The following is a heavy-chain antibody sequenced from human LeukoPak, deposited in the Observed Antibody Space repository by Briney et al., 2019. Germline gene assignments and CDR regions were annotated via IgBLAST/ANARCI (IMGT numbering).Heavy chain of an antibody. CDR1: GGSISSSSYY. Sequence: PSETLSLTCTVSGGSISSSSYYWGWIRQPPGKGLEWIGNIYYTGSTYYNPSLKSRVTISVDTSKNQFSLELSSVTAADTAVYYCAREVVTAKDAFDIWGQGTMVTVSS. CDR2: IYYTGST. CDR3: AREVVTAKDAFDI. D-gene: IGHD2-21*02. V-gene: IGHV4-39*07. J-gene: IGHJ3*02.